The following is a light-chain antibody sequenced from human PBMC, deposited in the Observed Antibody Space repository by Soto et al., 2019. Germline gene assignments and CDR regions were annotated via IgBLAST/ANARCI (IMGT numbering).Light chain of an antibody. V-gene: IGKV1-39*01. CDR3: QHSYITPRYT. CDR1: QSISSH. CDR2: ASY. J-gene: IGKJ2*01. Sequence: DIQITQSPSSLSASVGDRVTITCRASQSISSHLNWYQHKPGRPPRLLIFASYILEGGVPSRFSGSGSDTYFTLTIDSLQHEDVATYYCQHSYITPRYTFGQGTKGEI.